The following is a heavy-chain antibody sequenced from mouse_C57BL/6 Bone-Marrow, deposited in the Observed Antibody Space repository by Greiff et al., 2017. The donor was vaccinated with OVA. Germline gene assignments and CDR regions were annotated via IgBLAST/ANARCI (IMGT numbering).Heavy chain of an antibody. V-gene: IGHV1-69*01. CDR2: IDPSDSYT. D-gene: IGHD6-1*01. CDR3: ARWGFGGVASYHFDY. Sequence: QVQLQQPGAELVMPGASVKLSCKASGYTFTSYWMHWVKQRPGQGLEWIGEIDPSDSYTNYNQKFKGKSTLTVDKSSSTAYMQLSSLTSEDSAVYYCARWGFGGVASYHFDYWGQGTTLTVSS. CDR1: GYTFTSYW. J-gene: IGHJ2*01.